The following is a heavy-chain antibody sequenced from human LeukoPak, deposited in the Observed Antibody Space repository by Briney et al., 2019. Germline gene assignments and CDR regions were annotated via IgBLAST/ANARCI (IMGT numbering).Heavy chain of an antibody. D-gene: IGHD2-15*01. J-gene: IGHJ4*02. CDR3: ARHIVVVVAATSGYFDY. V-gene: IGHV3-30-3*01. CDR2: ISYDGSNK. CDR1: GFTFSSYA. Sequence: GGSLRLSCAASGFTFSSYAMHWVRQAPGKGLGWVAVISYDGSNKYYADSVKGRFTISRDNSKNTLYLQVNSLRAEDTAVYYCARHIVVVVAATSGYFDYWGQGTLVTVSS.